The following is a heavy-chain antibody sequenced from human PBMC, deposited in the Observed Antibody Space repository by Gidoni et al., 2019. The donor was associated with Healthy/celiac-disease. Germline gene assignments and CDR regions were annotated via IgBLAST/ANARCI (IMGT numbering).Heavy chain of an antibody. J-gene: IGHJ4*02. Sequence: QVQLQESGPGLVKPSEPLSLTCTVSGYPLSSGYYWGWIRQPPGKGLEWMGSIDHSGSTYYTPSLKSRVTISVDTSKNQFSLKLSSVTAADTAVYYCARDLWRGGWYNDYWGQGTLVTVSS. CDR1: GYPLSSGYY. V-gene: IGHV4-38-2*02. CDR3: ARDLWRGGWYNDY. D-gene: IGHD6-19*01. CDR2: IDHSGST.